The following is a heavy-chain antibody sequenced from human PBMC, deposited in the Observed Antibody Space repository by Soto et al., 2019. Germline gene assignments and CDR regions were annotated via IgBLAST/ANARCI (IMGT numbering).Heavy chain of an antibody. CDR2: ISYDGSNK. D-gene: IGHD2-15*01. CDR3: ARDPLGYCSGGSCYWGYFDY. J-gene: IGHJ4*02. CDR1: GGTFSSYA. V-gene: IGHV3-30-3*01. Sequence: SCKASGGTFSSYAISWVRQAPGQGLEWGAVISYDGSNKYYADSVKGRFTISRDNSKNTLYLQMNSLRAEDTAVYYCARDPLGYCSGGSCYWGYFDYWGQGTLVTVSS.